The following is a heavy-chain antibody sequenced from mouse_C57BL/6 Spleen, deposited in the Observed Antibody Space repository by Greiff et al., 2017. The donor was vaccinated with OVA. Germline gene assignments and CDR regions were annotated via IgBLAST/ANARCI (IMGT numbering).Heavy chain of an antibody. CDR1: GYSITSGYY. D-gene: IGHD1-1*01. V-gene: IGHV3-6*01. J-gene: IGHJ4*01. Sequence: EVKVEESGPGLVKPSQSLSLTCSVTGYSITSGYYWNWIRQFPGNKLEWMGYISYDGSNNYNPSLKNRISITRDTSKNQFFLKLNSVTTEDTATYYCARDRYYYGSSSMDYWGQGTSVTVSS. CDR2: ISYDGSN. CDR3: ARDRYYYGSSSMDY.